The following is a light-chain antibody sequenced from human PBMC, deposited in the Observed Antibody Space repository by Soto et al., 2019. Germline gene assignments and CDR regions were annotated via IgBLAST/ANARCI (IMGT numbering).Light chain of an antibody. CDR1: QSVSSSY. J-gene: IGKJ5*01. CDR2: GAS. CDR3: QQYGSSHLIT. Sequence: EIVLTQSPGTLSLSPGERATLSCRASQSVSSSYLAWYQQKPGQAPRLLIYGASSRATGIPDRFSGSGSGTDFTLTISRLEPEDFAGYYCQQYGSSHLITFGQGTRLEIK. V-gene: IGKV3-20*01.